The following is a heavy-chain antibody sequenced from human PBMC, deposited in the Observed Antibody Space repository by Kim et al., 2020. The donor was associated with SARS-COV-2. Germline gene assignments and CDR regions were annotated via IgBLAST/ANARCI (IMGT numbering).Heavy chain of an antibody. V-gene: IGHV1-2*02. J-gene: IGHJ4*02. D-gene: IGHD1-26*01. CDR1: GYTFTGYY. CDR3: ARGPTLSLGDIRLARLTVSYYFDY. Sequence: ASVKVYCKASGYTFTGYYMHWVRQAPGQGLEWMGWINPNSGGTNYAQKFQGRVTMTRDTSISTAYMELSRLRSDDTAVYYCARGPTLSLGDIRLARLTVSYYFDYWGQGTLVTVSS. CDR2: INPNSGGT.